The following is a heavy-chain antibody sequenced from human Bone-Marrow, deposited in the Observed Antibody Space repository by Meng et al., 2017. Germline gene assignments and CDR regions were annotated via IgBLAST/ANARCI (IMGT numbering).Heavy chain of an antibody. CDR1: GFTFNSYW. D-gene: IGHD6-13*01. CDR2: INSDGSST. V-gene: IGHV3-74*02. J-gene: IGHJ4*02. CDR3: ARRGVLAGLGY. Sequence: IQLVESGGGVVQPGGSLRLSCAASGFTFNSYWMHWVRQAPGKGLVWVSRINSDGSSTTYADSVKGRFTTSRDNAKNTLYLQMNSLRAEDTAVYYCARRGVLAGLGYWGQGTLVTVSS.